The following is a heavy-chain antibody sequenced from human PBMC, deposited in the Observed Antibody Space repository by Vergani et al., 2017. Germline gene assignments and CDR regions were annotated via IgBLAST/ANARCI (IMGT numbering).Heavy chain of an antibody. CDR2: IKSKTDGGTT. J-gene: IGHJ4*02. CDR1: GFTFSNAW. V-gene: IGHV3-15*07. D-gene: IGHD4-17*01. Sequence: EVQLVESGGGLVKPGGSLRLSCAASGFTFSNAWMNWVRQAPGKGLEWVGRIKSKTDGGTTDYAAPVKGRFTISRDDSKSIAYLQMNSLKTEDTAVYYCTRDPGGNGDYFDYWGQGTLVTVSS. CDR3: TRDPGGNGDYFDY.